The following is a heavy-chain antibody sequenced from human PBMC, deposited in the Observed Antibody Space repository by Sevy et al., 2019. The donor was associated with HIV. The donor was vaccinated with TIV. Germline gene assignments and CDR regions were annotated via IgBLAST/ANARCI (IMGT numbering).Heavy chain of an antibody. CDR3: AIVPAAYYGMDV. CDR2: ISGSGGST. D-gene: IGHD2-2*01. V-gene: IGHV3-23*01. J-gene: IGHJ6*02. CDR1: GFTFSSYA. Sequence: GGSLRLSCAASGFTFSSYAMSWVRQAPGKALEWVSAISGSGGSTYYADSVKGRFTISRDNSKNTLYLQMNSLRAEDTAVYYCAIVPAAYYGMDVWGQGTTVTVSS.